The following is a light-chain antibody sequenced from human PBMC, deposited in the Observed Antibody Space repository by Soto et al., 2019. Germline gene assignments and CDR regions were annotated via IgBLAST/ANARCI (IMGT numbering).Light chain of an antibody. CDR3: QQYNSYPLT. CDR1: QSISSW. V-gene: IGKV1-5*03. CDR2: KAS. J-gene: IGKJ1*01. Sequence: DIRISQSPSTLSASVGDRVTITCRASQSISSWLAWYQQKPGKAPKLLIYKASSLESGVPSTFSGSGSGTEFTLTISSLQPDDSATYYCQQYNSYPLTFGQGAKVDIK.